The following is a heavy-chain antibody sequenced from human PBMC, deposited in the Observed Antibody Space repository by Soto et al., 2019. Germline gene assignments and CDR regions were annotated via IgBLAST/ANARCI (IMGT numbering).Heavy chain of an antibody. V-gene: IGHV1-18*01. Sequence: QVQLVQSGAEVKKPGASVKVSCKASGYTFTSYGISWVRQAPGQGLEWMGWISAYNGNTKYAQKLQGRVTMTTDTSPRKAYMEYRSLRSDDTAEYYCARDSPPVDYWGQGTLVTVSS. CDR1: GYTFTSYG. J-gene: IGHJ4*02. CDR2: ISAYNGNT. CDR3: ARDSPPVDY.